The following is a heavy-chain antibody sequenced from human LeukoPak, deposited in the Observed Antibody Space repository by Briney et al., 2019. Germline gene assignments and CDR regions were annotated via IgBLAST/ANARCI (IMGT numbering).Heavy chain of an antibody. V-gene: IGHV4-61*01. CDR1: GGSVSSGSYY. CDR3: ARDARGCSGGSCYSGYFDY. CDR2: IYYSGST. Sequence: SEILSLTCTVSGGSVSSGSYYWSWIRQPPGKGLEWIGYIYYSGSTNYNPSLKSRVTISVDTSKNQFSLKLSSVTAADTAVYYCARDARGCSGGSCYSGYFDYWGQGTLVTVSS. J-gene: IGHJ4*02. D-gene: IGHD2-15*01.